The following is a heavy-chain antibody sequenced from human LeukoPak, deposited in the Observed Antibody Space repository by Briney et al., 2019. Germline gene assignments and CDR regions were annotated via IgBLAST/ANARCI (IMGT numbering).Heavy chain of an antibody. D-gene: IGHD3-22*01. CDR2: ISYDGSNK. V-gene: IGHV3-30-3*01. CDR1: GFTFSSYA. CDR3: ARMTDSDYYDSSGYYSY. J-gene: IGHJ4*02. Sequence: GGSLRLSCAASGFTFSSYAMHWVRQAPGKGLEWVAVISYDGSNKYYADSVKGRFTISRDNSKNTLYLQMNSLRAEDTAVYYCARMTDSDYYDSSGYYSYWGQGTLVTVSS.